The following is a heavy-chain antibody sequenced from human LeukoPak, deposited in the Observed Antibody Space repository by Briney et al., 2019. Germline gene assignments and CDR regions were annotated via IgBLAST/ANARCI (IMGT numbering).Heavy chain of an antibody. D-gene: IGHD3-9*01. CDR3: ARVLPTRLRYFDWLSRRLFDY. Sequence: GASVKVSCKASGYTFTSYDINWVRQATGQGLEWMGWMNPNSGNTGYAQKFQGRVTMTRNTSISTAYVELSSLRSEDTAVYYCARVLPTRLRYFDWLSRRLFDYWGQGTLVTVSS. CDR1: GYTFTSYD. J-gene: IGHJ4*02. CDR2: MNPNSGNT. V-gene: IGHV1-8*01.